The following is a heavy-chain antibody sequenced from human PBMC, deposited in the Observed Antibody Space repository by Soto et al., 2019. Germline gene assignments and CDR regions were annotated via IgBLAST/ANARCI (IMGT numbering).Heavy chain of an antibody. CDR3: NRVSGYVRFDD. Sequence: QVQLQESGPGLVKPSQTLSLTCTVSGGSISSGDYYWIWIRQPPGKGLEWIGYIYYSGSTYYNPSLQSRVTISVDTSKNHFSLQLSPVTAADTAVYYCNRVSGYVRFDDWGQGTLVPVSS. CDR2: IYYSGST. J-gene: IGHJ4*02. D-gene: IGHD5-12*01. CDR1: GGSISSGDYY. V-gene: IGHV4-30-4*01.